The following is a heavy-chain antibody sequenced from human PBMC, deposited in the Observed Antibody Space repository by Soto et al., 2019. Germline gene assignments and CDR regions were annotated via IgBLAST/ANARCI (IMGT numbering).Heavy chain of an antibody. Sequence: GGSLRLSCAASGFTFSSYAMSWVRQAPGKGLEWVSDISGSGGSTYYADSVKGRFTISRDNSKNTLYLQMNSLRAEDTDVYDCANARLYYGGDCYGHGYFYYGMDFWGQGTTVTVSS. J-gene: IGHJ6*02. CDR1: GFTFSSYA. CDR3: ANARLYYGGDCYGHGYFYYGMDF. D-gene: IGHD2-21*02. V-gene: IGHV3-23*01. CDR2: ISGSGGST.